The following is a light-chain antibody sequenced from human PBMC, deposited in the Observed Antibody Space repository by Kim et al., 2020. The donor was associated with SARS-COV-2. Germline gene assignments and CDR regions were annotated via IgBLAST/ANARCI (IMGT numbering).Light chain of an antibody. Sequence: GHTITISDAGTSSDVWSFNLVSWYQQHPGKAPKLMIYDVSKRPSGVSNRFSGSKSGNTASLTISGLQAEDEADYYCCSYVGSSSYVFGTGTKVTVL. CDR3: CSYVGSSSYV. CDR2: DVS. CDR1: SSDVWSFNL. V-gene: IGLV2-23*02. J-gene: IGLJ1*01.